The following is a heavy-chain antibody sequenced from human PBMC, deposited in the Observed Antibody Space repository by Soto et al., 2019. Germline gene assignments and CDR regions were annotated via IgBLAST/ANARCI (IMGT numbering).Heavy chain of an antibody. CDR1: GFTFSSYA. J-gene: IGHJ4*02. Sequence: GGSLRLSCSASGFTFSSYAMHWVRQAPGKGLEYVSAISSNGGSTYYADSVKGRFTISRDNSKNTLYLQMSSLRAEDTAVYYCVKGELGYCSGGSCYSFDYWGQGTLVTVSS. D-gene: IGHD2-15*01. CDR2: ISSNGGST. CDR3: VKGELGYCSGGSCYSFDY. V-gene: IGHV3-64D*08.